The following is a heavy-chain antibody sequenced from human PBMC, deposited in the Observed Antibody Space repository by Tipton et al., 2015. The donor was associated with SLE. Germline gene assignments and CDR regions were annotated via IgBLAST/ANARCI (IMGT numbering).Heavy chain of an antibody. CDR2: IYYSGST. D-gene: IGHD2-21*01. CDR3: ARVVVVIATPRAYNDR. V-gene: IGHV4-31*03. CDR1: GGSISSGGYY. J-gene: IGHJ5*02. Sequence: TLSLTCTVSGGSISSGGYYWSWIRQHPGKGLERIGYIYYSGSTYYNPSLKSRVTISVDTSKNQFSLKLSSVTAADTAVYYCARVVVVIATPRAYNDRWGQGTLVTVSS.